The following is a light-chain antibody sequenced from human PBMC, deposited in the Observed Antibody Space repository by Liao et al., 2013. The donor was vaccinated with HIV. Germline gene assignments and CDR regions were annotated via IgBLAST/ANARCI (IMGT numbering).Light chain of an antibody. CDR3: QAWDTSTANWV. Sequence: SYELTQPPSVSVAPGKTARITCGGNNIGSKSVHWYQQKPGQAPVLVIYSDSDRPSGIPERFSGSNSGNTATLTISGTQAMDEADYYCQAWDTSTANWVFGGGTKLTVL. CDR1: NIGSKS. CDR2: SDS. J-gene: IGLJ3*02. V-gene: IGLV3-21*01.